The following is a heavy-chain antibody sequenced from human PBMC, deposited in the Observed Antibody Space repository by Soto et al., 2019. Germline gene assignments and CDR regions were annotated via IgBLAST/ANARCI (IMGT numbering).Heavy chain of an antibody. CDR1: GDTVSSNSVA. CDR3: ARSEEDSDYYYYGMDV. CDR2: TYYRSRWYS. Sequence: SQTLSLTCVGSGDTVSSNSVAWNWVRQSPSRGLEWLGRTYYRSRWYSDYAVSVRSRIDIDADTSKNQVSLQLNSVTPEDTAVYYCARSEEDSDYYYYGMDVWGQGTTVTVSS. V-gene: IGHV6-1*01. J-gene: IGHJ6*02. D-gene: IGHD2-15*01.